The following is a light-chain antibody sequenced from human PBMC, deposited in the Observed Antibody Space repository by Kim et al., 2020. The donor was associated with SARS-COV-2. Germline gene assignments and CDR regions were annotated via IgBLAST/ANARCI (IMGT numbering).Light chain of an antibody. CDR1: SSDVGGYNY. V-gene: IGLV2-14*04. CDR2: DVS. J-gene: IGLJ2*01. Sequence: GTLITISCTGASSDVGGYNYVSWYQQHPGKAPKLMIYDVSKRPSGVSNRFSGSKSGNTASLTISGLQAEDEADYYCSSYTSSSTLVFGGGTQLTVL. CDR3: SSYTSSSTLV.